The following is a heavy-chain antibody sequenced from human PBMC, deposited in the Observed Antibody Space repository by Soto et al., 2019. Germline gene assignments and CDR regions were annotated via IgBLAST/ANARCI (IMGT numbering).Heavy chain of an antibody. V-gene: IGHV4-61*01. CDR2: IYNSGNT. CDR1: GGSVSSGSYF. J-gene: IGHJ4*02. D-gene: IGHD5-12*01. CDR3: AREGRVATFDY. Sequence: SETLSLTCNVSGGSVSSGSYFWSWIRQPPGKGLEWIGYIYNSGNTKYNPSLKSRVTISADTSKNQFSLKLSSVTAADTAVYYCAREGRVATFDYWGQGSLVTVS.